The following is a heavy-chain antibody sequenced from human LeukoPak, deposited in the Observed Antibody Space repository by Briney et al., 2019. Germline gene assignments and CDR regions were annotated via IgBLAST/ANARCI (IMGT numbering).Heavy chain of an antibody. CDR2: ISWNSGSI. Sequence: GGSLRLSCAASGFTFDDYAMHWVRQAPGKGLEWVSGISWNSGSIGYADSVKGRFTISRDNAKNSLYLQMNSLRAEDTAVYYCASGSQWLVIDYWGQGTLVTVSS. D-gene: IGHD6-19*01. CDR3: ASGSQWLVIDY. V-gene: IGHV3-9*01. J-gene: IGHJ4*02. CDR1: GFTFDDYA.